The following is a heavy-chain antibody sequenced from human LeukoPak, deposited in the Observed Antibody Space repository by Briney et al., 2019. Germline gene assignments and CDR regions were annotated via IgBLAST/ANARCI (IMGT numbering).Heavy chain of an antibody. V-gene: IGHV3-7*05. CDR2: IKKDGSEK. CDR1: GFTFSSYR. CDR3: ATDGGPFDN. J-gene: IGHJ4*02. Sequence: GGSLRLSCAASGFTFSSYRMNWVRQAPGKGLEWVANIKKDGSEKYYVDSVKGRFTISRDNAKNSLYLQMNSLRAEDTAMYYCATDGGPFDNWGQGTLVTVSS. D-gene: IGHD3-10*01.